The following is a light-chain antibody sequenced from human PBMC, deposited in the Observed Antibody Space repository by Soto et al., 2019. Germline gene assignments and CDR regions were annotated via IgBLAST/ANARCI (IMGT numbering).Light chain of an antibody. CDR3: MQSRRFPHP. V-gene: IGKV2-24*01. CDR2: KIS. Sequence: DIVMTQTPLSSPFTLGQPASISCRSSQSLVHSDGNTYLSWLQQRPGQPPRRLLYKISNRFSGVPDRLSGSGAETAYKLKISSVEAEDGGVYYCMQSRRFPHPVGKGTKLDIK. J-gene: IGKJ2*01. CDR1: QSLVHSDGNTY.